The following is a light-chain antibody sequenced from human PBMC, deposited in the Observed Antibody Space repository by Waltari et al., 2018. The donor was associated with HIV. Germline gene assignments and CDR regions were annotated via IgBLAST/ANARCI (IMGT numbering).Light chain of an antibody. J-gene: IGKJ1*01. CDR2: GTS. CDR3: QLYDNSAWT. V-gene: IGKV3-20*01. Sequence: EIVLTQSPGTLSLSPGERATLSCRASQSVSFTSLAWYQQKPGQAPRLLIYGTSSRATGIPDRFSCSGSGTDFTLTISRLEPEDFAVYYCQLYDNSAWTFGQGTKVEVK. CDR1: QSVSFTS.